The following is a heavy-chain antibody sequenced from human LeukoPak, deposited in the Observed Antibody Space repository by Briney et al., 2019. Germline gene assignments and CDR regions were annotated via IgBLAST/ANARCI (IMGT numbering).Heavy chain of an antibody. CDR2: VHYSGTT. V-gene: IGHV4-59*01. Sequence: SETLSLTCTVSGDSINRYYWSWIRQPPGKGLEWIGYVHYSGTTNYNPSLKSRVTILVDTSKNHFSLELSSVTAADTAVYYCARDRRFGALDVWGQGTTVTVSS. CDR1: GDSINRYY. J-gene: IGHJ3*01. CDR3: ARDRRFGALDV. D-gene: IGHD3-10*01.